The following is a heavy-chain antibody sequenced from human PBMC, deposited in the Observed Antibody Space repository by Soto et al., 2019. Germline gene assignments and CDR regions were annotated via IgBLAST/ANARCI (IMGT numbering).Heavy chain of an antibody. V-gene: IGHV3-74*01. CDR2: ITSDGRTT. CDR3: ASIVGATQAGDAFDI. CDR1: GFTFSRFW. Sequence: DVQMVESGGGLVQPGGSLRLSCAVSGFTFSRFWMHWVRQAPGKGLVWVSRITSDGRTTDYADSVKGRFTISRDNAKNTVFLQMSSLTAEDTAVYYCASIVGATQAGDAFDIWGQGTMVTVSS. J-gene: IGHJ3*02. D-gene: IGHD1-26*01.